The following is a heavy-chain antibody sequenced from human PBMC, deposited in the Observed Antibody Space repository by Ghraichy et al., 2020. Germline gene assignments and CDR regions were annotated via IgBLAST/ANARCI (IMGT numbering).Heavy chain of an antibody. D-gene: IGHD5-18*01. J-gene: IGHJ6*02. V-gene: IGHV3-23*01. CDR2: ISGSGGST. Sequence: GGSLRLSCAASGFTFSSYAMSWVRQAPGKGLEWVSAISGSGGSTYYADSVKGRFTISRDNSKNTLYLQMNSLRAEDTAVYYCAKDMDTAMVMVPVGMDVWGQGTTVTVSS. CDR3: AKDMDTAMVMVPVGMDV. CDR1: GFTFSSYA.